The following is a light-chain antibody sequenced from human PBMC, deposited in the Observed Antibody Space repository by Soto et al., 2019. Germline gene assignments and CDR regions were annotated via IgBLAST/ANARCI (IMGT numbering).Light chain of an antibody. V-gene: IGKV3-20*01. CDR1: QSVSSNY. Sequence: EIVLTQSPGTLSLSPGERATLSCRASQSVSSNYIAWYQQNPGQAPSLLIYGASTRATGIPDRFSGSGSGTDFALTIRRMEPEDFAVYFCQQYGRSPPFAFGQGTKVEIK. J-gene: IGKJ2*01. CDR2: GAS. CDR3: QQYGRSPPFA.